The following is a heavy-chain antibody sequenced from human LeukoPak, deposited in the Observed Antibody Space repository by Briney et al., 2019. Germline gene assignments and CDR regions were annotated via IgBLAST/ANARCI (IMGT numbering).Heavy chain of an antibody. J-gene: IGHJ3*02. Sequence: SVKVSCKASGGTFSSYAISWVRQAPGQGLEWMGGIIPIFGTANYAQKFQGRVTITADESTSTAYMELSSLRSEDTAVYYCARESRPRITIFRVVPPRAGAFDIWGQGTMVTVSS. CDR3: ARESRPRITIFRVVPPRAGAFDI. CDR1: GGTFSSYA. CDR2: IIPIFGTA. D-gene: IGHD3-3*01. V-gene: IGHV1-69*13.